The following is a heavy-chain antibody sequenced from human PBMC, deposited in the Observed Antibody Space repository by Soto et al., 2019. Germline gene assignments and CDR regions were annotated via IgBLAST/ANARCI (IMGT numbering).Heavy chain of an antibody. V-gene: IGHV4-39*01. CDR3: ARIPGGITGTRIVY. CDR2: IYYSGST. Sequence: SETLSLTCTVSGGSISSSSYYWGWIRQPPGKGLEWIGSIYYSGSTYYNPSLKSRVTVSVDTSKNQFSLKLSSVTAADTAVYYCARIPGGITGTRIVYWGQGTLVTV. J-gene: IGHJ4*02. CDR1: GGSISSSSYY. D-gene: IGHD1-7*01.